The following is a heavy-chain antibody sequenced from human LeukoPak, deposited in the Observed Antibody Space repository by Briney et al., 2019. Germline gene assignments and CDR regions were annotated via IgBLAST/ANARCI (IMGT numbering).Heavy chain of an antibody. V-gene: IGHV3-53*01. CDR3: ARLGVGGYHFDY. J-gene: IGHJ4*02. Sequence: GGSLSLSCAASGFTVSSNYMGWVRQGPGKGLEWVSLIFGGGSTHYADSVKGRFTISRDNSKNTLYLQMNSLGAEDTALYYCARLGVGGYHFDYWGQGTLVTVSS. CDR2: IFGGGST. D-gene: IGHD1-26*01. CDR1: GFTVSSNY.